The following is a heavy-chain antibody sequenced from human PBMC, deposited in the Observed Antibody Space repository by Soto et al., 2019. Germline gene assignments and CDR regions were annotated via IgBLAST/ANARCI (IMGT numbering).Heavy chain of an antibody. D-gene: IGHD6-13*01. V-gene: IGHV4-39*01. J-gene: IGHJ4*02. CDR1: GGSISSSSYY. CDR3: ARPVAAAGYFDY. Sequence: QLQLQESGPGLVKPSETLSLTCTVSGGSISSSSYYWGWIRQPPGKGLEWIGSIYYSGSTYYNPSRKSRVTISVDTSKNQFSLKLSSVNAADTAVYDCARPVAAAGYFDYWGQGTLVTVCS. CDR2: IYYSGST.